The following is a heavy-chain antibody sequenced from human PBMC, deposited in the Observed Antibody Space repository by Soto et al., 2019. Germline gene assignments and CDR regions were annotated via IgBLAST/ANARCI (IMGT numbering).Heavy chain of an antibody. CDR3: ARDSDSSSFNWFDP. Sequence: SETLSLTCTVSGGSISSYYWSWIRQPPGKGLEWIGYIYYSGSTNYNPSLKSRVTISVDTSKNQFSLKLSSVTAADTAVYYCARDSDSSSFNWFDPWGQGTLVTGS. D-gene: IGHD6-13*01. V-gene: IGHV4-59*01. CDR1: GGSISSYY. CDR2: IYYSGST. J-gene: IGHJ5*02.